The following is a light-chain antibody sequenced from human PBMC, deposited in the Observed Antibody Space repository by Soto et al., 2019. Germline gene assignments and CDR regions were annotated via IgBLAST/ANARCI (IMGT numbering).Light chain of an antibody. V-gene: IGKV3-20*01. CDR2: DAV. J-gene: IGKJ1*01. CDR3: HQCALSHLT. Sequence: EIVLTQAPATLSLSLGDRATLSSRASHSVPKDYLAWYQQRPGQPPRLIIDDAVNRATGVPDRFIVSGSGTDFTLTISRLEPGEFAVYYCHQCALSHLTFGQGTKVEIK. CDR1: HSVPKDY.